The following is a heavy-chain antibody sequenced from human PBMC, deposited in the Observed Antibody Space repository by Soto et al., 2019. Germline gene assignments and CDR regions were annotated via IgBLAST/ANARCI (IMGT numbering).Heavy chain of an antibody. Sequence: SETLSLTCAVSGYSISSGYYWGWFRQPPGKGLEWIATIYHSGSTYYSPSLKSRVTISVDTSKNQFSLKLTSVTAADTAMYYCARDGGRYYAMDIWGQGTTVTVSS. J-gene: IGHJ6*02. CDR1: GYSISSGYY. V-gene: IGHV4-38-2*02. CDR3: ARDGGRYYAMDI. CDR2: IYHSGST. D-gene: IGHD3-3*01.